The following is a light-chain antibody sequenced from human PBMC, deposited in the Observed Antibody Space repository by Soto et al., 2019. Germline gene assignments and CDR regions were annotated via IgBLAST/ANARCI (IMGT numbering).Light chain of an antibody. CDR2: GNI. J-gene: IGLJ2*01. CDR1: SSNIGAGYD. Sequence: QSVLTQPPSVSGAPGQRVTISCTGSSSNIGAGYDVYWYQQLPGTAPKVLIYGNINRPSGVPDRFSGSKSGTSASLAITGLQAEDEADYYCQSYDSSLSAMVFGGGTKLTVL. CDR3: QSYDSSLSAMV. V-gene: IGLV1-40*01.